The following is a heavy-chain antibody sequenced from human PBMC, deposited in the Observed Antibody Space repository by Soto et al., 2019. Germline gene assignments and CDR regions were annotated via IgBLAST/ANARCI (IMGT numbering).Heavy chain of an antibody. D-gene: IGHD4-17*01. Sequence: ASVKVSCKASGYTFTSYGISWVRQAPGQGLEWMGWISAYNGNTNYAQKLQGRVTMTTDTSTSTAYMELRSLRSDDTAVYYCARGGLDYGDYGGSCSVYWGQGTLVTVSS. CDR3: ARGGLDYGDYGGSCSVY. CDR2: ISAYNGNT. V-gene: IGHV1-18*01. J-gene: IGHJ4*02. CDR1: GYTFTSYG.